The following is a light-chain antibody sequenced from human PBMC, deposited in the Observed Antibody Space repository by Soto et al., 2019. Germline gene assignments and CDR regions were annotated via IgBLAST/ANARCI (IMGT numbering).Light chain of an antibody. Sequence: QSVLTQPPSASGTPGQRVTIPCSGRNSNIGRNTVNWYQQLPGTAPKLLIYSNNQRPSGVPDRFSGSKSGTSASLAISGLQSEDEADYYCVAWDDSLNGVVFGGGTKLTVL. CDR3: VAWDDSLNGVV. J-gene: IGLJ2*01. V-gene: IGLV1-44*01. CDR1: NSNIGRNT. CDR2: SNN.